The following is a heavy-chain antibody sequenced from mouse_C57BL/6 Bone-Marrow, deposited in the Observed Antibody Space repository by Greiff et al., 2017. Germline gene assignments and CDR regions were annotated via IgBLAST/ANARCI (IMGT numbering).Heavy chain of an antibody. D-gene: IGHD2-4*01. Sequence: VQLQQSGAELVRPGASVKLSCTASGFNIKDYYMHWVKQRPEQGLEWIGWIDPENGDTEYASKFQGKATITADTSSNTAYLQLSSLTSEDTAVDYCTTDEYDWFAYWGQGTLVTVSA. CDR2: IDPENGDT. CDR3: TTDEYDWFAY. CDR1: GFNIKDYY. V-gene: IGHV14-4*01. J-gene: IGHJ3*01.